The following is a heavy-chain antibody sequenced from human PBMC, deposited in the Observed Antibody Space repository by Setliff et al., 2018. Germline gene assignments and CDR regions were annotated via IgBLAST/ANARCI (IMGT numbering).Heavy chain of an antibody. CDR1: GYTFTSYD. CDR3: ARSPPTSTYYGFWSGYSYYFDY. CDR2: IIPIFGTA. Sequence: SVKVSCKASGYTFTSYDISWVRQAPGQGLEWMGRIIPIFGTANYAQKFQGRVTITRDTSAGTAYMELRSLRTEDTAVYYCARSPPTSTYYGFWSGYSYYFDYWGQGTLVTVSS. D-gene: IGHD3-3*01. J-gene: IGHJ4*02. V-gene: IGHV1-69*05.